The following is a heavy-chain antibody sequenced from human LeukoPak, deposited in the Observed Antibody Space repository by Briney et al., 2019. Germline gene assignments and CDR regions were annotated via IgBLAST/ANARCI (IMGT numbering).Heavy chain of an antibody. J-gene: IGHJ4*02. CDR3: ARVDRRGYSDYTATLPDY. V-gene: IGHV5-51*01. D-gene: IGHD5-12*01. Sequence: GESLKISCQGSGYNFISNWIGWVRQTPGKGLEFLGIIYPHDSETIYSPSFQGQVTVSVDKSISTAYLQWNSLKASDTAMYYCARVDRRGYSDYTATLPDYWGQGTLVTVSS. CDR2: IYPHDSET. CDR1: GYNFISNW.